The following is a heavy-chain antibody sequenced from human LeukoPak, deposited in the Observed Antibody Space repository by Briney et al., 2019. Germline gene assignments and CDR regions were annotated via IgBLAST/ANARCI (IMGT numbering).Heavy chain of an antibody. CDR3: ARDFWSGYYGDYYYYGMDV. D-gene: IGHD3-3*01. CDR2: INPNSGGT. Sequence: ASVKVSCKASGYTFTGYYMHWVRQAPGQGLEWMGWINPNSGGTNYAQKLQGRVTMTTDTSTSTAYMELRSLRSDDTAVYYCARDFWSGYYGDYYYYGMDVWGQGTTVTVSS. J-gene: IGHJ6*02. V-gene: IGHV1-2*02. CDR1: GYTFTGYY.